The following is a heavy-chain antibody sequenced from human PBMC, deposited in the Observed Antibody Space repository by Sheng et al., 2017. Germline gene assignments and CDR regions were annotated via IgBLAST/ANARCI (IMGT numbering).Heavy chain of an antibody. V-gene: IGHV4-4*07. J-gene: IGHJ6*03. CDR2: IYTSGST. D-gene: IGHD6-19*01. CDR1: GGSISSYY. CDR3: AREWTWDSSGWSYYYYYYMDV. Sequence: QVQLQESGPGLVKPSETLSLTCTVSGGSISSYYWSWIRQPAGKGLEWIGRIYTSGSTNYNPSLKSRVTMSVDTSKNQFSLKLSSVTAADTAVYYCAREWTWDSSGWSYYYYYYMDVWGKGTTVTVSS.